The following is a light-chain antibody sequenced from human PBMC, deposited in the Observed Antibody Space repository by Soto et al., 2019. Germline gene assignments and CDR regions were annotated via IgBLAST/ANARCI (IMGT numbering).Light chain of an antibody. CDR3: QQYDDGPPWT. V-gene: IGKV3-15*01. Sequence: EIVMTQSPATLSVSPGERVTLSCRSSESVSSNLAWYQQKPGQAPRLLMYGASTRATGIPARFSGSGSGTEFTLTISSLQSEDFAVYYCQQYDDGPPWTFGQGTKVDIK. CDR1: ESVSSN. J-gene: IGKJ1*01. CDR2: GAS.